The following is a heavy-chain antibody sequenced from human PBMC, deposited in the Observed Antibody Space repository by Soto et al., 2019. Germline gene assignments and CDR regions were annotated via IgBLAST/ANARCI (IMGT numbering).Heavy chain of an antibody. V-gene: IGHV3-23*01. CDR2: ISGSGGTT. J-gene: IGHJ6*03. CDR3: AKFRGPSYSYYYMDV. CDR1: GFTFSSYA. Sequence: GGSPRLSCAASGFTFSSYAMSWVRQAPGKGLEWVSVISGSGGTTYYADSVKGRFTVSRDNSKNTMYLQMNSLRAEDTALYYCAKFRGPSYSYYYMDVWGKGTTVTVSS. D-gene: IGHD3-16*01.